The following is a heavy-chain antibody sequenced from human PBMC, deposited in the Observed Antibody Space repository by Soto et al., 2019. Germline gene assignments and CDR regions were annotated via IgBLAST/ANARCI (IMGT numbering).Heavy chain of an antibody. CDR1: GFTVSSYV. V-gene: IGHV3-23*01. J-gene: IGHJ5*02. Sequence: GGSLRLGWAVSGFTVSSYVMSWVRQAPGKGLEWVSAISGSGCSTYYADSVKGRFTISRDNSKNTLYLQMNSLRADDTAVYYCAKVGYYDSSGHNWFDPWGQGTLVTVSS. D-gene: IGHD3-22*01. CDR2: ISGSGCST. CDR3: AKVGYYDSSGHNWFDP.